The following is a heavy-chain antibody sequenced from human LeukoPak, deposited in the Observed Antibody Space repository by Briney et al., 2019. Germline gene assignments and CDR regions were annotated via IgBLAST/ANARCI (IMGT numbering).Heavy chain of an antibody. V-gene: IGHV3-23*01. CDR3: AKSLFHDSSGQAFDY. D-gene: IGHD3-22*01. CDR1: GFTFSSYA. J-gene: IGHJ4*02. Sequence: GGSLRLSCAASGFTFSSYAMTWVRQAPGKGLEWVSGISVSGDSTFYADSVKGRFTISRDNSKNTLYLQMNSLRAEDTAVYYCAKSLFHDSSGQAFDYWGQGTLVTVSS. CDR2: ISVSGDST.